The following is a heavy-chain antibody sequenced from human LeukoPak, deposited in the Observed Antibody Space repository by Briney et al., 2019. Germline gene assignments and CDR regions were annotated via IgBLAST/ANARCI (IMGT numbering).Heavy chain of an antibody. V-gene: IGHV4-34*01. Sequence: SETLSLTCAVYGGSFSGYDWSWIRQPPGKGLEWIGEINHSGSTNYNPSIKSRVTISVDTSKNQFSLKLSSVTAADAAVYYCARGKRYFDWLFVASWFDPWGQGTLVTVSS. CDR2: INHSGST. CDR3: ARGKRYFDWLFVASWFDP. CDR1: GGSFSGYD. D-gene: IGHD3-9*01. J-gene: IGHJ5*02.